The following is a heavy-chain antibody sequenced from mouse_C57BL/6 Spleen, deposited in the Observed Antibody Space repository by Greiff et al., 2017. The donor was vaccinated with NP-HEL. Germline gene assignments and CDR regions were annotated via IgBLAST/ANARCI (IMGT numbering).Heavy chain of an antibody. CDR1: GYSITSGYY. D-gene: IGHD3-1*01. J-gene: IGHJ2*01. V-gene: IGHV3-6*01. CDR3: ARGGKLGYFDY. CDR2: ISYDGSN. Sequence: EVQLQQSGPGLVKPSQSLSLTCSVTGYSITSGYYWNWIRQFPGNKLEWMGYISYDGSNNYNPSLKNRISITRDTSKNQFFLKLNSVTTEDTATYYCARGGKLGYFDYWGQGTTLTVSS.